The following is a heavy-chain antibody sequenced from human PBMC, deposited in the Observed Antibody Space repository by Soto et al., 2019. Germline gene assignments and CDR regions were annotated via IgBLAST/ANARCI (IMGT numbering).Heavy chain of an antibody. J-gene: IGHJ5*01. CDR2: IYYSATT. CDR1: GGSISSYY. V-gene: IGHV4-59*01. D-gene: IGHD2-21*01. CDR3: AKDYRGNHWFDF. Sequence: SETLSLTCTVSGGSISSYYWSWIRQPPGKGLEWIGYIYYSATTNYNPSLKSRFTISRDNTRNSLFLQLDSLRSDDTAFYYCAKDYRGNHWFDFWGLGTLVTVSS.